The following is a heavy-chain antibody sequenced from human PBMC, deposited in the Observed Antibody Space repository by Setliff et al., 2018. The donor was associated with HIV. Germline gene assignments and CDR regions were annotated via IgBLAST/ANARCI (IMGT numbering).Heavy chain of an antibody. CDR2: ISAYNGNT. CDR1: GYTFTSYG. Sequence: ASVKVSCKASGYTFTSYGISWVRQAPGQGLEWMGWISAYNGNTNYAQNFQGRVTMTTDTSTSTVYMVLRSLRSDDTAVYYCASSVDNYGDNRWFDPWGQGTLVTV. D-gene: IGHD4-17*01. V-gene: IGHV1-18*01. CDR3: ASSVDNYGDNRWFDP. J-gene: IGHJ5*02.